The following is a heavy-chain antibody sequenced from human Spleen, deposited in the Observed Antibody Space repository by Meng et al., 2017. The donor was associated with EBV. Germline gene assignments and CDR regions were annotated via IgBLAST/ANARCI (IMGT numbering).Heavy chain of an antibody. D-gene: IGHD5-12*01. CDR2: IYYSGST. CDR3: ARDQSGLSGFGP. J-gene: IGHJ5*02. Sequence: QVQLQESGPELVNPSETLSLTCTVSGASVSSGSYHWNWIRQPPGKGLEWIGDIYYSGSTNYNPSLKSRVTISVDTSKNQFSLKLRSVTAADTAVYYCARDQSGLSGFGPWGQGTLVTVSS. V-gene: IGHV4-61*01. CDR1: GASVSSGSYH.